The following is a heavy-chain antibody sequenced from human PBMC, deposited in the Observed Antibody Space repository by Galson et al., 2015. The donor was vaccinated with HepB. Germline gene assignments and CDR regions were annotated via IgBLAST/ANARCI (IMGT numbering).Heavy chain of an antibody. Sequence: SVKASCKASGVTFSTYTISWVRQAPGQGLEWMGGIIPIFGTANYAQKFQGRVTITADESTSTAYMELSSLRSEDTAVYYCASPPGGYSSSWSYYFDYWGQGTLVTVSS. CDR3: ASPPGGYSSSWSYYFDY. CDR2: IIPIFGTA. J-gene: IGHJ4*02. D-gene: IGHD6-13*01. V-gene: IGHV1-69*01. CDR1: GVTFSTYT.